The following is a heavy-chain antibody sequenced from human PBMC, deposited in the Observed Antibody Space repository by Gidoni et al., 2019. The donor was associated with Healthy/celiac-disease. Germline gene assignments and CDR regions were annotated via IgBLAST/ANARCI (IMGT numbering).Heavy chain of an antibody. J-gene: IGHJ4*02. CDR2: INWNGGST. CDR1: GFTFDVYG. Sequence: EVQLVEPGGGVVRPGGSLRLSCAASGFTFDVYGMSWVRQAPGKGLEWVSGINWNGGSTGYADSVKGRFTISRDNAKNALYLQMNSLRAEDTALYYCARVAHGSGSYPYYFDYWGQGTLVTVSS. V-gene: IGHV3-20*04. CDR3: ARVAHGSGSYPYYFDY. D-gene: IGHD3-10*01.